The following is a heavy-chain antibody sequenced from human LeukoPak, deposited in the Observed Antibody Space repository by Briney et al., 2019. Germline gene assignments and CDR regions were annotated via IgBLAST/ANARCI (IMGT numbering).Heavy chain of an antibody. J-gene: IGHJ4*02. Sequence: GALRLSFAPSGFPFSRYGMHWVRPAPGKGLGWVAIISNDGSRKYYAHSVEGRFTISRDNSKNTLYLQMDSLRAEDTAVYYCARDRAWNYFDYWGQGTLVTVSS. D-gene: IGHD3-3*01. CDR3: ARDRAWNYFDY. V-gene: IGHV3-30*03. CDR2: ISNDGSRK. CDR1: GFPFSRYG.